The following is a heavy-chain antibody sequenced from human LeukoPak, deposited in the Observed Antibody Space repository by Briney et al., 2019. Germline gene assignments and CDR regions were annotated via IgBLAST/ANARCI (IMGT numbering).Heavy chain of an antibody. CDR2: MSYDGSSK. V-gene: IGHV3-30*03. CDR3: VTDIVVVVAATTPFDY. CDR1: GFSFSRHA. D-gene: IGHD2-15*01. J-gene: IGHJ4*02. Sequence: SGGSLRLSCAASGFSFSRHAMHWVSQAPGKWLEWVAFMSYDGSSKYYADSVKGRFTISRDKSKNTLYLQMDSLRAEDTAVYYCVTDIVVVVAATTPFDYWGQGTLVTVSS.